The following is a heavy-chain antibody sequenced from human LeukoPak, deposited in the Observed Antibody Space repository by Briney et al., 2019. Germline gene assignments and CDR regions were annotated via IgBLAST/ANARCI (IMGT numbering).Heavy chain of an antibody. V-gene: IGHV3-21*01. CDR2: ISSSSSYI. CDR1: GFTFSSYS. CDR3: ARDTTSIAVAGLEDY. D-gene: IGHD6-19*01. J-gene: IGHJ4*02. Sequence: GGSLRLSCAASGFTFSSYSMNWVRQAPGKGLEWVSSISSSSSYIYYADSVKGRFTISRDNAKNSLYLQMNSLRAEDTAVYYSARDTTSIAVAGLEDYWGQGTLVTVSS.